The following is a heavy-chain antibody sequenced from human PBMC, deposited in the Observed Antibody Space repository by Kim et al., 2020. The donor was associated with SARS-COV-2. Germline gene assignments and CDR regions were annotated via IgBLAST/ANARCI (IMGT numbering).Heavy chain of an antibody. CDR1: GFTFGSFA. Sequence: GGSLRLSCAASGFTFGSFAMSWVRQAPGKGLEWISTISNGGTTTYYADSVKGRFTISRDNSKNTLFLQMNSLRAADTAVYYCTKGEGTSGWYFAFEIWGQGTMVTVSS. CDR3: TKGEGTSGWYFAFEI. J-gene: IGHJ3*02. CDR2: ISNGGTTT. V-gene: IGHV3-23*01. D-gene: IGHD6-19*01.